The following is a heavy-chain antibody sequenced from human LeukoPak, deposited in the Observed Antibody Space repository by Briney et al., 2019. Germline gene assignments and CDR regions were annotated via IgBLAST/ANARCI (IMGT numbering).Heavy chain of an antibody. Sequence: SETLSLTCAGYGGSFSGYYWSWIRQPPGKGLEWIGEINHSGSTNYNPSLKSRVTISVDTSKNQFSLKLSSVTAADTAVYYCARGPRRTTAAGTRYFQHWGQGTLVTVSS. CDR1: GGSFSGYY. CDR2: INHSGST. CDR3: ARGPRRTTAAGTRYFQH. D-gene: IGHD6-13*01. J-gene: IGHJ1*01. V-gene: IGHV4-34*01.